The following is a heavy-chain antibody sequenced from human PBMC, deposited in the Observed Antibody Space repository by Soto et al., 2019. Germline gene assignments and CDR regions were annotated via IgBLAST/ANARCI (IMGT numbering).Heavy chain of an antibody. CDR2: IRSKAYGGTT. V-gene: IGHV3-49*04. J-gene: IGHJ4*02. Sequence: LRLSCTASGFTFGDYAMSWVRQAPGKGLEWVGFIRSKAYGGTTEYAASVKGRFTISRDDSKSIAYLQMNSLKTEDTAVYYCIGGYSYGPSWGQGTLVTVSS. CDR1: GFTFGDYA. CDR3: IGGYSYGPS. D-gene: IGHD5-18*01.